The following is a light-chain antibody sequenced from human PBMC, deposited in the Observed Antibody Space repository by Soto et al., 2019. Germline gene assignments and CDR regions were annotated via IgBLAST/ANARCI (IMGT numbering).Light chain of an antibody. V-gene: IGLV2-14*01. CDR1: SSDVGGYNY. J-gene: IGLJ1*01. CDR2: EVS. Sequence: QSALTQPASVSGSPGQSITISCTGTSSDVGGYNYVSWYQQHPGKAPKLMIFEVSNRASGVSNRFSGSKSGNTASLTISGLQVEDEADYYCSSYTSVAKVFGTGTKLTVL. CDR3: SSYTSVAKV.